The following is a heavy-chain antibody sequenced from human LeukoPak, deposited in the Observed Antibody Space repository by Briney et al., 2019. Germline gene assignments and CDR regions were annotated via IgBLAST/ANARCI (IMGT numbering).Heavy chain of an antibody. Sequence: PSETLSLTCTVSGGSISSGDYYWSWIRQPPGKGLEWIGYIYYSGSTYYSPSLKSRVTISVDTSKNQFSLKLSSVTAADTAVYYCARVSMVRGVTFDYWGQGTLVTVSS. CDR1: GGSISSGDYY. V-gene: IGHV4-30-4*01. CDR2: IYYSGST. J-gene: IGHJ4*02. CDR3: ARVSMVRGVTFDY. D-gene: IGHD3-10*01.